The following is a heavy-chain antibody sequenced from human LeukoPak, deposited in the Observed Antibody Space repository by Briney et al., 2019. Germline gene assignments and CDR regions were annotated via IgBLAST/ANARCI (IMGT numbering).Heavy chain of an antibody. CDR3: AKDRGGIITPFDY. CDR2: IRYDGSPK. Sequence: GGSLRLSCVASGFTFRSYGRHWVRQAPGKGLEWVAFIRYDGSPKYYADSVKGRFTISRDNSKNTLYLQMNSLRAEDTAVYYCAKDRGGIITPFDYWGQGTLVTVSS. CDR1: GFTFRSYG. V-gene: IGHV3-30*02. D-gene: IGHD3-22*01. J-gene: IGHJ4*02.